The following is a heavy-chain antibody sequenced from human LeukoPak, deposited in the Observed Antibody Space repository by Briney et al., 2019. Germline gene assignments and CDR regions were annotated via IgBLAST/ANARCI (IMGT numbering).Heavy chain of an antibody. CDR2: INGDGSST. V-gene: IGHV3-74*01. J-gene: IGHJ6*04. CDR1: GFTFSSYW. Sequence: GGSLRFSCAASGFTFSSYWMHWVRQAPGKGLVWVSRINGDGSSTNYADSVKGRFTISRDNAKNTLYLQMNSLRAEDTAVYCCVRAWDVWGKGTTVTVSS. CDR3: VRAWDV.